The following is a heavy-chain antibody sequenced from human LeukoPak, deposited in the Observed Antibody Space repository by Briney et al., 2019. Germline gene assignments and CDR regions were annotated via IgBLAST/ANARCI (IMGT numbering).Heavy chain of an antibody. Sequence: QSGGSLRLSCAASGFTFSNYAMNWVRQAPGKGLEWVSAISGAGGSTYYADSVRGRLTISRDNSKSTLYLQVNSLRAEDTAVYFCAKPPVTRSGNYLFDSWGPGTLVTVSS. J-gene: IGHJ4*02. CDR1: GFTFSNYA. V-gene: IGHV3-23*01. CDR3: AKPPVTRSGNYLFDS. CDR2: ISGAGGST. D-gene: IGHD3-10*01.